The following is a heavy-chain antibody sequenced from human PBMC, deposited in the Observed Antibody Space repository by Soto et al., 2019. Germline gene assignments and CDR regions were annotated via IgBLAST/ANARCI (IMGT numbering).Heavy chain of an antibody. Sequence: QVQLQESGPVLVTPSETLSLTCTVSGGSVSSGTYYLSWLRQHPGKGLEWMGYISSRVSTNYNPSIESRVTMTVETSKNQFSLKLTYVTAAATGVYYCAMAGNYSYFDAWGQGPLVNVSS. CDR3: AMAGNYSYFDA. V-gene: IGHV4-61*01. D-gene: IGHD1-7*01. CDR2: ISSRVST. J-gene: IGHJ4*02. CDR1: GGSVSSGTYY.